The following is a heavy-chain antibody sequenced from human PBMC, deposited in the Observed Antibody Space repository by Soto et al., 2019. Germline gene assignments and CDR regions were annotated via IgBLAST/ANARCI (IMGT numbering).Heavy chain of an antibody. CDR2: IYYSGST. CDR3: ARVQYYDFWSVLHPNYYGMDV. D-gene: IGHD3-3*01. J-gene: IGHJ6*02. Sequence: QVQLQESGPGLVKPSQTLSLTCTVSGGSISSGGYYWSWIRQHPGKGLEWIGYIYYSGSTYYNPSLKSRVTISVDTSKNQFSLKLSSVTAADTAVYYCARVQYYDFWSVLHPNYYGMDVWGQGTTVTVSS. CDR1: GGSISSGGYY. V-gene: IGHV4-31*03.